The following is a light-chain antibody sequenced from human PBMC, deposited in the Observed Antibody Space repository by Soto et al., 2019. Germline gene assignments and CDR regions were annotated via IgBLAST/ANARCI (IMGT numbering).Light chain of an antibody. V-gene: IGLV1-47*01. CDR2: RNN. Sequence: QPVLTQPPSASGTPGQRVTISCSGSSSNIGSNYVYWYQQLPGTAPKLLIYRNNQRPSGVPDRFSGSKSGTSASLAISGLRSEDEGDYYCAAWDDGLSVVFGGGTKLTVL. CDR3: AAWDDGLSVV. CDR1: SSNIGSNY. J-gene: IGLJ2*01.